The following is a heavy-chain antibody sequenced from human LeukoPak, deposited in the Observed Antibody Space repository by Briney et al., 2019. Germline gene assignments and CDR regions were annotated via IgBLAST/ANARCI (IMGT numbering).Heavy chain of an antibody. J-gene: IGHJ4*02. CDR3: ARQDPLGYYFDY. Sequence: PSETLSLTCTVSGGSISSSSYYLGWIRQPPGKGLEWIGSIYYSGSTYYNPSLKSRVTISVDTSKNQFSLKLSSVTAADTAVYYCARQDPLGYYFDYWGQGTLVTVSS. CDR1: GGSISSSSYY. V-gene: IGHV4-39*01. CDR2: IYYSGST.